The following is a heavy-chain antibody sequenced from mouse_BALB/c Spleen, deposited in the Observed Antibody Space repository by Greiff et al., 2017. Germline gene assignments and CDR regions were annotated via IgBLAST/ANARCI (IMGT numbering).Heavy chain of an antibody. D-gene: IGHD1-1*01. Sequence: EVQLQESGPGLVKPSQSLSLTCTVTGYSITSDYAWNWIRQFPGNKLEWMGYISYSGSTSYNPSLKSRISITRDTSKNQFFLQLNSVTTEDTATYYCARFPLYGRGYYAMDYWGQGTSVTVSS. CDR2: ISYSGST. CDR1: GYSITSDYA. CDR3: ARFPLYGRGYYAMDY. J-gene: IGHJ4*01. V-gene: IGHV3-2*02.